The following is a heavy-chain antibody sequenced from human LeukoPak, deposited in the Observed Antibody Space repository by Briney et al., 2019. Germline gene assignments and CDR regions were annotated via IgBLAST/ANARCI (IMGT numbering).Heavy chain of an antibody. CDR2: INPSGGST. CDR1: GYTFTSYY. J-gene: IGHJ3*02. Sequence: SVKVSCKASGYTFTSYYMHWVRQAPGQGLEWMGIINPSGGSTSYAQKFQGRVTMTRDTSTSTVYMELSSLRSEDTAVYYCARDGDYDILTGYSYAFDIWGQGTMVTVSS. D-gene: IGHD3-9*01. CDR3: ARDGDYDILTGYSYAFDI. V-gene: IGHV1-46*01.